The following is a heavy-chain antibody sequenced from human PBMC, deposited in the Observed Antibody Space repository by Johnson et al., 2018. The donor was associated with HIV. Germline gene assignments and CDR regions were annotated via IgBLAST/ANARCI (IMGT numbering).Heavy chain of an antibody. J-gene: IGHJ3*02. CDR2: SSSRSSI. CDR3: ARAPGNDAFDI. Sequence: TFSSSRSSIYYPDSVRGRFTVSRDNAKNSLILQMDSLRAEDPAIYYCARAPGNDAFDIWGQGTMVTVSS. V-gene: IGHV3-69-1*02.